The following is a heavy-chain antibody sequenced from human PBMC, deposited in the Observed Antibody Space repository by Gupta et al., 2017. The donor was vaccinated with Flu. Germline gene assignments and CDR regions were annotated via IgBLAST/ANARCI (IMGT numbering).Heavy chain of an antibody. D-gene: IGHD5-12*01. CDR2: ISASGGTT. CDR1: GFSFSKFN. Sequence: EVQLLESGGGLVKPGGSLRLSCAASGFSFSKFNVNWVRQAPGKGLEWVEGISASGGTTNYAGSVAGRFIISRDNSKNTMDLQMNSLRAEDTAIYYCAKRGGSFSFYGLDAWGQGTTVTVSS. CDR3: AKRGGSFSFYGLDA. J-gene: IGHJ6*02. V-gene: IGHV3-23*01.